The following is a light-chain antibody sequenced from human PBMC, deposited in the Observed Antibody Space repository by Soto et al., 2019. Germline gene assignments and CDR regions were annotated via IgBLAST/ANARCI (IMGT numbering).Light chain of an antibody. CDR2: DVS. Sequence: QSVLTQPASVSGSPGQSITISCTGTSSDVGGYNYVSWYQQHPGKAPKLMIYDVSNRPSGVSNRFSGSKSGNTASLTISGLQAEDEADYYCSSYTSSSTLCVFGTGTKVTV. CDR3: SSYTSSSTLCV. V-gene: IGLV2-14*01. J-gene: IGLJ1*01. CDR1: SSDVGGYNY.